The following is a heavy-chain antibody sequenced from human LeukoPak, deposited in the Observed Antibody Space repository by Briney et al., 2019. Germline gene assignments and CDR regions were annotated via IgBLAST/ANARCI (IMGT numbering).Heavy chain of an antibody. Sequence: SQTLSLTCAISGDSVSSNSVTWNCTRQSPSRGLEWLGRTYYRSQWKNDYLASVKSRITVSADTAKNQSSLQLNSVTPENTAVYYCARATSMNFDYWGQGALVTVSS. CDR1: GDSVSSNSVT. CDR2: TYYRSQWKN. CDR3: ARATSMNFDY. V-gene: IGHV6-1*01. J-gene: IGHJ4*02.